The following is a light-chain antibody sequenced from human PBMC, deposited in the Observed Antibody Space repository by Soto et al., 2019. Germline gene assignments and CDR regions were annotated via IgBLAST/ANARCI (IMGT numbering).Light chain of an antibody. Sequence: EIVMTQSPATLSVSPGERATLSCRASQSVSSNLAWYQQKPGQAPRLLIYGASTRATGIPARFSGSGSGTELTITISSLQSEDFAVYYCQQYNNWPPIFTFGPGTKVDIK. J-gene: IGKJ3*01. V-gene: IGKV3-15*01. CDR1: QSVSSN. CDR2: GAS. CDR3: QQYNNWPPIFT.